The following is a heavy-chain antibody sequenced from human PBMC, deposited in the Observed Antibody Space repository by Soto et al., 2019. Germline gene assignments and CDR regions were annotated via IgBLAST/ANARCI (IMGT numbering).Heavy chain of an antibody. V-gene: IGHV3-21*01. CDR2: ISSSSSYI. CDR1: GFTFSSYS. CDR3: ARVTYDFWSGAHPFSGMDV. D-gene: IGHD3-3*01. J-gene: IGHJ6*02. Sequence: GGSLSLSCAASGFTFSSYSMNWVRQAPGKGLEWVSSISSSSSYIYYADSVKGRFTISRDNAKNSLYLQMNSLRAEDTAVYYCARVTYDFWSGAHPFSGMDVWGQGSTASVSS.